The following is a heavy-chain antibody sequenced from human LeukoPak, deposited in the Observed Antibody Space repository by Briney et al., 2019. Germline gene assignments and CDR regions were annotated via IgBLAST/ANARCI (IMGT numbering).Heavy chain of an antibody. V-gene: IGHV1-69*04. CDR3: ARRSPFPYNWFDP. Sequence: GASVKVSCKASGGTFSSYAISWVRQAPGQGLEWMGRIIPILGIANYAQKFQGRVTITADKSTSTAYMELSSLRSEDTAVYYCARRSPFPYNWFDPWGQGTLVTVSS. J-gene: IGHJ5*02. CDR2: IIPILGIA. CDR1: GGTFSSYA. D-gene: IGHD3-3*02.